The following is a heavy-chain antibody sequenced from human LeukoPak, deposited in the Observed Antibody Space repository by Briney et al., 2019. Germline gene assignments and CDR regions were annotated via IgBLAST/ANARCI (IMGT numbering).Heavy chain of an antibody. D-gene: IGHD2-21*01. V-gene: IGHV3-7*01. CDR2: IKQDGSEK. J-gene: IGHJ6*02. CDR1: GFTFSSYW. CDR3: ARYCGGDCFGMDV. Sequence: PGGSLRLSCAASGFTFSSYWMNWARQAPGKGLEWVANIKQDGSEKYSVDSVKGRFTISRDNAKNSLYLQMNSLRAEDTAVYYCARYCGGDCFGMDVWGQGTTVTVSS.